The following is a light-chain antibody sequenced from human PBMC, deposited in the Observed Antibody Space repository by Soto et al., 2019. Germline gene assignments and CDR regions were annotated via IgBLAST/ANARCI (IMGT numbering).Light chain of an antibody. V-gene: IGLV2-8*01. Sequence: QSALTQPPSASGSPGQSVTISCTGTSSDICGYNYVSWYQQHPGKAPKVMIYDVNKRPSGVPDRFSGSKSGNTASLTVSGLQAEDEADYYCSSHAGSNSPFVFGTGTKLTVL. CDR1: SSDICGYNY. J-gene: IGLJ1*01. CDR2: DVN. CDR3: SSHAGSNSPFV.